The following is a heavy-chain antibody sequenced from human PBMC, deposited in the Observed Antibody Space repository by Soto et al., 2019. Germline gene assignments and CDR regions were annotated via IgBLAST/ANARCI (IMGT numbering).Heavy chain of an antibody. CDR1: GDSVTTGGFY. J-gene: IGHJ4*02. D-gene: IGHD3-9*01. CDR3: TRDRTNTWFFR. Sequence: QVQLQESGPGLVKPSETLSLTCSVSGDSVTTGGFYWSWIRQAPGKGLEWIGSMYYSGGTNYNPSLKSRVTISVDTSRNQISLRLTSVTAADTAVYHCTRDRTNTWFFRWGQGSLVTVS. V-gene: IGHV4-61*08. CDR2: MYYSGGT.